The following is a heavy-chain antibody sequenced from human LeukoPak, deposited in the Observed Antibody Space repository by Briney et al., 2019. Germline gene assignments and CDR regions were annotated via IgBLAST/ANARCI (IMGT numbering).Heavy chain of an antibody. CDR1: GYTFTGYP. CDR2: INPNSGGT. J-gene: IGHJ5*02. CDR3: ARDRLAAGGSGA. Sequence: GASVKVSCMASGYTFTGYPMHWVRQAPGQGLEWMGRINPNSGGTNYAQKFQGGVTMTRDTSISTAYMELSSLRSDDTAVYYCARDRLAAGGSGAWGQGTLVTVSS. V-gene: IGHV1-2*06. D-gene: IGHD6-13*01.